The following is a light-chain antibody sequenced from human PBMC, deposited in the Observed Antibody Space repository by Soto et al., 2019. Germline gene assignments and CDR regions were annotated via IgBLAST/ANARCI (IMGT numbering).Light chain of an antibody. CDR3: QQYYDLPIT. CDR1: QDIDKY. CDR2: DVT. V-gene: IGKV1-33*01. Sequence: DIQMTQSPSSLSASVGDRVAITCQASQDIDKYLNWYQQKPGKAPKLLIDDVTNLETGVPSRFSGSGSGTHSTFTIGSLQPEDIATYYCQQYYDLPITFGQGTRLEI. J-gene: IGKJ5*01.